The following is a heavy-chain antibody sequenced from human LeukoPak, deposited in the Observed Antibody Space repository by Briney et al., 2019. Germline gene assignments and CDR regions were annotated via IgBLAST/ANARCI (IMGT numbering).Heavy chain of an antibody. D-gene: IGHD1-26*01. Sequence: GASVKVSCKASGYTFSGYGITWVRQAPGQGLEWMGWISVYNGNTNYAQKVQGRVTMTTDTSTSTAYMELRSLRSDDTAVYYCARYSGRPQRTGFDYWGQGTLVTVSS. CDR3: ARYSGRPQRTGFDY. CDR1: GYTFSGYG. CDR2: ISVYNGNT. V-gene: IGHV1-18*01. J-gene: IGHJ4*02.